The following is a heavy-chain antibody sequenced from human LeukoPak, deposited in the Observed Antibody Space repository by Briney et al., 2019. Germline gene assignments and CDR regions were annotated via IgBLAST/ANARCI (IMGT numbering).Heavy chain of an antibody. CDR1: GFTFTSYR. J-gene: IGHJ4*02. CDR2: IRQDGRDK. D-gene: IGHD4-17*01. CDR3: ARDRGDYGDYDY. V-gene: IGHV3-7*01. Sequence: PGGSLRLSCSASGFTFTSYRMHWVRQAPGKGLEWLASIRQDGRDKYYIDSVKGRFTMSRDNAKDSLFLQMNSLRDEDTAVYYCARDRGDYGDYDYWGQGTVVTVSS.